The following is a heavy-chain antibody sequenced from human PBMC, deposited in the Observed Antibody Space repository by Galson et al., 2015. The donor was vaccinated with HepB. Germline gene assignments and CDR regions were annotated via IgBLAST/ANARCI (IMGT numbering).Heavy chain of an antibody. Sequence: CAISGDSVSSNIAAWNWIRQSPSRGLEWLGRTYYRSKWYSDYAPSVRGRITVNSDTFKNQFSLQLNSVTPDDTAVYYCARAGGFGSTSWYFDLWGCGTLVIVPS. CDR1: GDSVSSNIAA. J-gene: IGHJ2*01. CDR2: TYYRSKWYS. CDR3: ARAGGFGSTSWYFDL. D-gene: IGHD2-2*01. V-gene: IGHV6-1*01.